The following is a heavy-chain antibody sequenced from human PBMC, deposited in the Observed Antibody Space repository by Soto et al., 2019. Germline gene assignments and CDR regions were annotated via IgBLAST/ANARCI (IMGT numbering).Heavy chain of an antibody. Sequence: QVQLQESGPGLVKPSETLSLTCTVSGGSISSYFWSWIRQPPGTGLEWIGYIYYTGSTNYNPSLKSRVTISVETTKNQFYLQLRYVTAADTAVYYCANFTWDFDLWGRGTLVTVSS. CDR2: IYYTGST. CDR3: ANFTWDFDL. V-gene: IGHV4-59*01. CDR1: GGSISSYF. J-gene: IGHJ2*01.